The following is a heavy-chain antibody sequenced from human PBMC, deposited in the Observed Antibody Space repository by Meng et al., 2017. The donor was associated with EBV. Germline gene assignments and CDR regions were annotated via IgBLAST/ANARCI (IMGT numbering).Heavy chain of an antibody. CDR2: IIPAGGNT. CDR3: VRELVGGTFDY. Sequence: QVRLVQPGAEVKKPGASVKVSCKASGYTFTSYYLHWVRQAPGQGLEWMGIIIPAGGNTNYAQKFRGRFTMTRDTSTSTVYMDLSILTSEDTAVYYCVRELVGGTFDYWGQGTLVTVSS. J-gene: IGHJ4*02. D-gene: IGHD1/OR15-1a*01. CDR1: GYTFTSYY. V-gene: IGHV1-46*01.